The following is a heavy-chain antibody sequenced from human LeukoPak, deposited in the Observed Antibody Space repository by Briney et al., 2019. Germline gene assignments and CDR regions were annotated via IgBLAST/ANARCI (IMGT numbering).Heavy chain of an antibody. D-gene: IGHD1-26*01. J-gene: IGHJ4*02. V-gene: IGHV3-74*01. CDR1: GCTFSNYW. CDR2: IGNDGSST. Sequence: GGTLRLSCAASGCTFSNYWMHWVRHVPGQGLGWVSRIGNDGSSTTYADSVKGRFTISRDNAKSTLYLQMNSLRAEDTAVYYCARDGARLDYWGQGTLVTVSS. CDR3: ARDGARLDY.